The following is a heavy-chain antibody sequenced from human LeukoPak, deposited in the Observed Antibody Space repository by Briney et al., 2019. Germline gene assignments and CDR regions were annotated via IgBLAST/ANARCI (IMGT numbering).Heavy chain of an antibody. Sequence: SETLSLTCAVYGGSFSGYYWSWIRQPPGKGLEWIGGINHSGSTNYNPSLKSRVTISVDTSKNQFSLKLSSVTAADTAVYYCANYYDSSGYYLGYWGQGTLVTVSS. CDR3: ANYYDSSGYYLGY. CDR2: INHSGST. V-gene: IGHV4-34*01. J-gene: IGHJ4*02. D-gene: IGHD3-22*01. CDR1: GGSFSGYY.